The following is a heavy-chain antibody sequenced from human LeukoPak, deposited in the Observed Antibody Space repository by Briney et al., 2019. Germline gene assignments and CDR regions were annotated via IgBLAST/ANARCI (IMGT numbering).Heavy chain of an antibody. CDR3: ARLGPNYGDYDPVDY. V-gene: IGHV4-39*01. Sequence: PSETLSLTCTVSGGSISSSSYYWGWIRQPPGKGLEWIGSIYYSGSTYYNPSLKSRVTISVDTSKNQFSLKLSSVTAADTAVYYCARLGPNYGDYDPVDYWGQGTLVTVSS. J-gene: IGHJ4*02. CDR1: GGSISSSSYY. CDR2: IYYSGST. D-gene: IGHD4-17*01.